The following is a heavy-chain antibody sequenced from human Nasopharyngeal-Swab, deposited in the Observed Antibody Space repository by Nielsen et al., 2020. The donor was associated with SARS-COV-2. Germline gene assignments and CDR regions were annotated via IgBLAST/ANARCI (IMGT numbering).Heavy chain of an antibody. CDR2: INPNSGDT. CDR1: GYTFTDYY. V-gene: IGHV1-2*06. CDR3: ARVYSRSFEY. D-gene: IGHD6-6*01. J-gene: IGHJ4*02. Sequence: ASVKVSCKVSGYTFTDYYMHWVRQAPGQGLEWMGRINPNSGDTNYAQKFQGRVTMTRDTSISTAYMELSRLRSDDTAVYYCARVYSRSFEYWGQGTQVTVSS.